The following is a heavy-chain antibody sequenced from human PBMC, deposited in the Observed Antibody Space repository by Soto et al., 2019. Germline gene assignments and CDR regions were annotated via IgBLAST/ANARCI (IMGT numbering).Heavy chain of an antibody. CDR1: GGSFSGYY. V-gene: IGHV4-34*01. D-gene: IGHD6-13*01. CDR2: ISHSGST. J-gene: IGHJ6*02. CDR3: ARFKMYSSSWYYYGMDV. Sequence: SETLSLTCAVYGGSFSGYYWSWIRQPPGKGLEWIGEISHSGSTNYNPSLKSRVTISVDTSKNQFSLKLSSVTAADTAVYYCARFKMYSSSWYYYGMDVWGQGTTVTVSS.